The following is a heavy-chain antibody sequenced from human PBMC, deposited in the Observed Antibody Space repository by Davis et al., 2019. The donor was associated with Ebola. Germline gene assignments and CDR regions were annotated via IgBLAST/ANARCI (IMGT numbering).Heavy chain of an antibody. CDR1: GASITSYY. CDR3: AREGPGYDIRDNWFDP. D-gene: IGHD3-9*01. V-gene: IGHV4-59*01. Sequence: GSLRLSCTVSGASITSYYWSWIRQPPGKGLEYIGYVHYSGSSNYNPYLKSRVTMSTDTSKMQFSLKLSSVTAADTAVYYCAREGPGYDIRDNWFDPWGQGTLVTVSS. CDR2: VHYSGSS. J-gene: IGHJ5*02.